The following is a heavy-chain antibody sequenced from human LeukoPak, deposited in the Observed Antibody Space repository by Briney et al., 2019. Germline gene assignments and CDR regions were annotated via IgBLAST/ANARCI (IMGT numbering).Heavy chain of an antibody. D-gene: IGHD3-22*01. CDR3: ARRTDYYDSSGTYAFDI. CDR2: INPSGGST. CDR1: GYTFTSYY. V-gene: IGHV1-46*01. Sequence: ASVKVSCKASGYTFTSYYMHWVRQAPGQGLEWMGIINPSGGSTSYAQKFQGRVTITADESTSTAYMELSSLRSEDTAVYYCARRTDYYDSSGTYAFDIWGQGTMVTVSS. J-gene: IGHJ3*02.